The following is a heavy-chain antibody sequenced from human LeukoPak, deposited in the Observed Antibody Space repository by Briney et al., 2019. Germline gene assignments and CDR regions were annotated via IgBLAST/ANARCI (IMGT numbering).Heavy chain of an antibody. V-gene: IGHV3-23*01. J-gene: IGHJ4*02. Sequence: PGGSLRLSCAASGFTFSNYAMSWVRQAPGKGLEWVSGTSGSGSSIYYADSVKGRFTISRDNSKNTLYMQMNSLRAEDTAAYYCATEEEAYSGSRIDYWGQGTLVTVSS. CDR1: GFTFSNYA. D-gene: IGHD1-26*01. CDR3: ATEEEAYSGSRIDY. CDR2: TSGSGSSI.